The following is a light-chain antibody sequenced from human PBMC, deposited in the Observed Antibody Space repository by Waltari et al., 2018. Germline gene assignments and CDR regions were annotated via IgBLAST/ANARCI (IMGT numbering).Light chain of an antibody. CDR3: CSYIGRAL. V-gene: IGLV2-23*02. CDR1: RRDVGGYNF. J-gene: IGLJ2*01. Sequence: QSAPTQPASVSGSPGPSITISCTGSRRDVGGYNFVSWYQQHPGKAPKLLIYEVIKRPSGVSIRFSGSKSGNTASLTISGLQAEDEADYYCCSYIGRALFGGGTKLTVL. CDR2: EVI.